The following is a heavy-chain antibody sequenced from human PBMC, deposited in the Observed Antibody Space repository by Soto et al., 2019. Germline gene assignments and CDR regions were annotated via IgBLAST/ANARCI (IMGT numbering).Heavy chain of an antibody. V-gene: IGHV4-34*08. J-gene: IGHJ5*02. Sequence: QVQLQQWGAGLLKPSETRSLSCAVFVGNFNDNYYTWFRQPPGKGLEWIGEISRSGTTKYIPSLKSRASISFDTSKTQVSLKVTSVTAADTAVYYCATSLWFGTQVELWGQGALVTVSS. CDR1: VGNFNDNY. CDR2: ISRSGTT. CDR3: ATSLWFGTQVEL. D-gene: IGHD3-10*01.